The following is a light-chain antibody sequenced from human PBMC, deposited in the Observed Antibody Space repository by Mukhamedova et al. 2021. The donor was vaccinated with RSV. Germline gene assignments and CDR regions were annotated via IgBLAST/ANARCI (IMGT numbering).Light chain of an antibody. V-gene: IGKV4-1*01. CDR2: WAS. J-gene: IGKJ1*01. CDR3: QQYYSTPWT. Sequence: INCKSSQSVLYSSNNKNYLAWYQQKPGQPPKLLIYWASTRESGVPDRFSGSGSGTDLTLTISSLQAEDVAVYYCQQYYSTPWTF. CDR1: QSVLYSSNNKNY.